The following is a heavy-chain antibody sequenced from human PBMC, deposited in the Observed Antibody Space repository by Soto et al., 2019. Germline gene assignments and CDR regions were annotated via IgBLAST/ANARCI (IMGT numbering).Heavy chain of an antibody. V-gene: IGHV1-18*01. CDR2: ISGHNGNT. CDR1: GYTFTSYG. J-gene: IGHJ4*02. Sequence: QVQLVQSGAEVKKPGASVKVSCKASGYTFTSYGISWVRQAPGQGLEWMGWISGHNGNTYFAQKLQGRVTMTTDTSTSTAYMDLRSLRSDDTAVYYCAIDLGGFPDYWGQGTLGTVSS. D-gene: IGHD5-12*01. CDR3: AIDLGGFPDY.